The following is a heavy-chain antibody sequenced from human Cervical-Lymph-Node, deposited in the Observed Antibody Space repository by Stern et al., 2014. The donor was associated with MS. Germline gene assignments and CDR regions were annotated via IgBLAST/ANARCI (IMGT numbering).Heavy chain of an antibody. CDR3: ARGGGLVGYFDY. J-gene: IGHJ4*02. Sequence: VKLVESGAEVKKPGSSVKVSCKASGDTFSSYAIYWVRQVPGQGLEWMGVITPVFGTTNYAQKFQGRVTITADKSTNTAYMELMTLRSEDTAVYYCARGGGLVGYFDYWGQGTLVSVSS. D-gene: IGHD1-26*01. V-gene: IGHV1-69*06. CDR2: ITPVFGTT. CDR1: GDTFSSYA.